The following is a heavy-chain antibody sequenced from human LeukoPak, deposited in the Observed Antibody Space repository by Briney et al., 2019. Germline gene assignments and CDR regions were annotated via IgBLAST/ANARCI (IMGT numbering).Heavy chain of an antibody. CDR2: ISAYNGNT. CDR3: ARDGAAASLKRLSRPNDWFDP. Sequence: ASVKVSCKASGYTFNSYGISWVRQAPGQGLEWMGWISAYNGNTNYAQKLQGRVTITTDTSTSTAYMELRSLRSDDTTVYYCARDGAAASLKRLSRPNDWFDPWGQGTLVTVSS. V-gene: IGHV1-18*01. D-gene: IGHD3-16*02. CDR1: GYTFNSYG. J-gene: IGHJ5*02.